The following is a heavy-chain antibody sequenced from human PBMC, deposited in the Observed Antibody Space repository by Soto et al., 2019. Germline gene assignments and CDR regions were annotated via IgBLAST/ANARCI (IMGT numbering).Heavy chain of an antibody. Sequence: ASVKVFCKASGYTFTSYAMHWVRQAPGQRLEWMGWINAGNGNTKYSQKFQGRVTITRDTSASTAYMELSSLRSEDTAVYYCALYELWFDAAGFDIWGQGTMVAVSS. V-gene: IGHV1-3*01. CDR1: GYTFTSYA. D-gene: IGHD3-10*01. CDR2: INAGNGNT. J-gene: IGHJ3*02. CDR3: ALYELWFDAAGFDI.